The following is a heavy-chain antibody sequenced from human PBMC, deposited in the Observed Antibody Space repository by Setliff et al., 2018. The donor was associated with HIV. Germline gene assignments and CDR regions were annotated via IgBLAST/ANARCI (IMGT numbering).Heavy chain of an antibody. V-gene: IGHV5-51*01. J-gene: IGHJ1*01. Sequence: PGESLKISCKASGYSFTIYWIGWVRQMPGKGLAWMGVIYPGDSDTRYSPSFQGQVTISADKSITTAYVQWSSLKASDTAMYYCATWTRAETSENFQHWGQGTLVTVSS. D-gene: IGHD4-17*01. CDR3: ATWTRAETSENFQH. CDR1: GYSFTIYW. CDR2: IYPGDSDT.